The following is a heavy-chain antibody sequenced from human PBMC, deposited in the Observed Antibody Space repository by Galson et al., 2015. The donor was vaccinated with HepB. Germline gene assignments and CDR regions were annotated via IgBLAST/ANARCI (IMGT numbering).Heavy chain of an antibody. CDR2: IYYSGST. J-gene: IGHJ3*02. D-gene: IGHD1-26*01. CDR3: ARVQGASYSGSYEGAFDI. Sequence: SETLSLTCTVSGGSISSSSYYWGWIRQPPGKGLEWIGGIYYSGSTYYNPSLKSRVTISVDTSKNQFSLKLSSVTAADTAVYYCARVQGASYSGSYEGAFDIWGQGTMVTVSS. CDR1: GGSISSSSYY. V-gene: IGHV4-39*07.